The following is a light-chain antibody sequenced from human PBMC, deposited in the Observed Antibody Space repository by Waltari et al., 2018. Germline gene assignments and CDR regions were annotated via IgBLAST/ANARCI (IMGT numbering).Light chain of an antibody. J-gene: IGKJ1*01. V-gene: IGKV3-20*01. CDR3: QQYDTTRT. Sequence: EVVLTQSPGTLSLSPGERATLSCRASQSVTTNQLAWYQQKPGQAPRLLISGATSRATGIPDRFSGSGSGTDFTLTISRLEPEDFAVYYCQQYDTTRTFGPGT. CDR2: GAT. CDR1: QSVTTNQ.